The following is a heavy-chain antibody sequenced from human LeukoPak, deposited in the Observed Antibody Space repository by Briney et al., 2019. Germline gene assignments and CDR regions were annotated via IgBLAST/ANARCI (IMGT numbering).Heavy chain of an antibody. CDR2: IYSGGST. CDR3: TTNYIHYGALGY. J-gene: IGHJ4*02. CDR1: GFTVSSNY. D-gene: IGHD4/OR15-4a*01. V-gene: IGHV3-66*01. Sequence: PGGSLRLSCAASGFTVSSNYMSCVRQAPGKGLEWVSVIYSGGSTYYADSVKGRFTISRDNSKNTLYVQMNSLRAEDTAVYYCTTNYIHYGALGYWGQGTLVTVSS.